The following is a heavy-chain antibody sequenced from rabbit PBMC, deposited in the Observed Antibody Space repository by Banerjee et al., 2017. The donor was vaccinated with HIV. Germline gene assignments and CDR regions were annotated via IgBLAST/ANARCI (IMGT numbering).Heavy chain of an antibody. CDR2: IYPRGGSA. Sequence: QLVESGGGLVTLGASLKLSCKASGIDFSPFAISLVRQAPGKGLEWIAYIYPRGGSADYASWVNGRFTLSLDNAQNTAFLQMTSLTDADTATYFCTRSQVAGAFDLWGQGTLVTVS. CDR3: TRSQVAGAFDL. V-gene: IGHV1S7*01. D-gene: IGHD4-1*01. J-gene: IGHJ4*01. CDR1: GIDFSPFA.